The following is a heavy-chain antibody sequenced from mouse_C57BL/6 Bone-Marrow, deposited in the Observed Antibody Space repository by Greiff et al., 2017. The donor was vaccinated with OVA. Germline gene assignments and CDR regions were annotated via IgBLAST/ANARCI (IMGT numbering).Heavy chain of an antibody. CDR3: VRHGNSYWYFDV. V-gene: IGHV10-1*01. J-gene: IGHJ1*03. Sequence: EVMLVESGGGLVQPKGSLKLSCAASGFSFNTYAMNWVRQAPGKGLEWVARIRSKSNNYATYYADSVKDRFTISRDDSESMLYLQMNNLKTEDTAMYYCVRHGNSYWYFDVWGTGTTVTVSS. D-gene: IGHD2-1*01. CDR2: IRSKSNNYAT. CDR1: GFSFNTYA.